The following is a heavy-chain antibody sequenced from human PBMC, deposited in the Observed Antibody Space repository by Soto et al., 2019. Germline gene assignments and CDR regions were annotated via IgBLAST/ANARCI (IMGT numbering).Heavy chain of an antibody. V-gene: IGHV4-30-4*01. Sequence: SETLSLTCTVSGGSISSGDYYWSWIRQPPGKGLEWIGYIYYSGSTYYNPSLKSRVTISVDTSKNQFSLKLSSVTAADTAVYYCARGPTYCSGGSCYYFYVMDVWGQGTTVTVSS. CDR1: GGSISSGDYY. J-gene: IGHJ6*02. CDR2: IYYSGST. D-gene: IGHD2-15*01. CDR3: ARGPTYCSGGSCYYFYVMDV.